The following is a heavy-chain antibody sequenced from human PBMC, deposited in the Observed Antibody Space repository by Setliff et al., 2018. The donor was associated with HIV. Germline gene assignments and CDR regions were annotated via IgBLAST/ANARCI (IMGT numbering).Heavy chain of an antibody. V-gene: IGHV3-7*03. D-gene: IGHD1-26*01. CDR2: IKQDESEM. J-gene: IGHJ3*02. Sequence: TGGSLRLSCAASGFTFNRNCMSWVRQVPGKGLEWVATIKQDESEMQYVDSVKGRFTISRDNAKNSLYLQMNSLRAEDTAVYYCARNTDVDSVYRPFHIWGQGTMVTVSS. CDR1: GFTFNRNC. CDR3: ARNTDVDSVYRPFHI.